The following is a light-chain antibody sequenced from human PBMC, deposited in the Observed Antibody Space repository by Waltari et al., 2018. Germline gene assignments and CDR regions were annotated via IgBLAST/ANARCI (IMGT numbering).Light chain of an antibody. CDR1: QSVLYSSNTENY. CDR2: WSS. Sequence: DIVMTHSPDSLAVSLGERATINCKSGQSVLYSSNTENYLTWYQQKPGRPPKVLIYWSSTRESGVPDRFSGSGSGTDFTLTISSLQAEDVALYYCQQYYSSPRAIGQGTKVEIK. V-gene: IGKV4-1*01. CDR3: QQYYSSPRA. J-gene: IGKJ1*01.